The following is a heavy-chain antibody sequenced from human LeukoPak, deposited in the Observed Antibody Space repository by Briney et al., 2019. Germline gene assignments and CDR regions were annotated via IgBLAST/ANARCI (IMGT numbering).Heavy chain of an antibody. CDR3: TSFSSGWAGGY. Sequence: PGGSLRLSCAASGFTFSGSAMHRVRQASGKGLEWVGRIRSKANSYATAYAASVKGRFTISRDDSKNTAYLQMNSLKTEDTAVYYCTSFSSGWAGGYWGQGTLVTVSS. J-gene: IGHJ4*02. V-gene: IGHV3-73*01. CDR1: GFTFSGSA. D-gene: IGHD6-19*01. CDR2: IRSKANSYAT.